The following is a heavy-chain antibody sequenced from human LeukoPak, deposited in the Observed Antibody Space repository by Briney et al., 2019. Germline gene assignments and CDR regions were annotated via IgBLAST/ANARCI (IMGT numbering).Heavy chain of an antibody. CDR2: IYYSGST. J-gene: IGHJ5*02. Sequence: SETLSLTCTVSGGSISSSSYYWGWIRQPPGKGLEWIGSIYYSGSTYYNPSLKSRVTISVDTSKNQFSLKLSSVTAADTAVYYCARRGVTMVRGVIISSWFDPWGQGTLVTVSS. CDR3: ARRGVTMVRGVIISSWFDP. CDR1: GGSISSSSYY. D-gene: IGHD3-10*01. V-gene: IGHV4-39*01.